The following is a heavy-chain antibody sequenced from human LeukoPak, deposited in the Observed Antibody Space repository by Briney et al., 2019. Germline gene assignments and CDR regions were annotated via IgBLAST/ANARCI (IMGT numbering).Heavy chain of an antibody. D-gene: IGHD4-11*01. Sequence: PSETLSLTCTVSGGSISSSSYYWGWIRQPPGKGLEWIGSIYYSGSTYYNPSLKSRVTISVDTSKNQFSLKLSSVTAADTAVYYCARHGPPYYSNYDYWGRGTLVTVSS. J-gene: IGHJ4*02. CDR1: GGSISSSSYY. V-gene: IGHV4-39*01. CDR2: IYYSGST. CDR3: ARHGPPYYSNYDY.